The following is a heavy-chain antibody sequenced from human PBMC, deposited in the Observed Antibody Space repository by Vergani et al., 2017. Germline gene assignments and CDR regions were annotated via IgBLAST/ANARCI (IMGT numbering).Heavy chain of an antibody. Sequence: EVDLVESGGGLAQPGGSLRLSCEASGITFWKFGMHWVRQGPGKGLEWVSGISWISGAADYADSVRGRFTISRDNAKNSLFLEMNSLRFEDTAVYFCTKGSVYYHDSAGHGYDPYTGFVLWGQGTLVTVSS. CDR2: ISWISGAA. CDR3: TKGSVYYHDSAGHGYDPYTGFVL. CDR1: GITFWKFG. D-gene: IGHD5-12*01. V-gene: IGHV3-9*01. J-gene: IGHJ3*01.